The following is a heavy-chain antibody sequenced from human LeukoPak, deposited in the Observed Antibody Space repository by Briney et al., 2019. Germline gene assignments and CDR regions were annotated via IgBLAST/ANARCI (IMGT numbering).Heavy chain of an antibody. CDR1: GFAFGDYA. CDR3: ARIIVVVTYYFYY. CDR2: IRSKRYGGTI. V-gene: IGHV3-49*03. Sequence: GGSLRLSCTPSGFAFGDYAMSWIRQAPGKEVEWVAFIRSKRYGGTIAYAASVKDKFTISRDDSISTAYLQMNSLRTEDTAVYYCARIIVVVTYYFYYWGQGTLFTVSS. J-gene: IGHJ4*02. D-gene: IGHD2-21*02.